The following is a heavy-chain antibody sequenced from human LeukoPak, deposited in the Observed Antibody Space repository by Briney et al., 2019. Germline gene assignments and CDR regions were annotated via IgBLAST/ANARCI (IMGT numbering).Heavy chain of an antibody. D-gene: IGHD3-3*01. Sequence: GGSLRLSCAASGFTFSNAWMSWVRQAPGKGLEWVSAISGSGGSTYYADSVKGRFTISRDNSKNTLYLQMNSLRTEDTAVYYCAKDRILSYDFWSGYYRALDYWGQGTLVTVSS. CDR2: ISGSGGST. V-gene: IGHV3-23*01. J-gene: IGHJ4*02. CDR1: GFTFSNAW. CDR3: AKDRILSYDFWSGYYRALDY.